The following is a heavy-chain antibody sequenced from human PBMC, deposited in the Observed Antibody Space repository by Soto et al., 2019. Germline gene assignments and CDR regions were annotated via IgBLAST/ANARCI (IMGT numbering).Heavy chain of an antibody. CDR2: IYSGGST. D-gene: IGHD5-12*01. V-gene: IGHV3-53*04. J-gene: IGHJ4*02. CDR3: ALHDQRRVAEYCGYDRSVY. CDR1: GFTVSSNY. Sequence: EVQLVESGGGLVQPGGSLRLSCAASGFTVSSNYMSWVRQAPGKGLEWVSVIYSGGSTYYADAVKGRFTISRHNAKNRLYLQMNSLRAEDTAVDDCALHDQRRVAEYCGYDRSVYWGQGTLVTVSS.